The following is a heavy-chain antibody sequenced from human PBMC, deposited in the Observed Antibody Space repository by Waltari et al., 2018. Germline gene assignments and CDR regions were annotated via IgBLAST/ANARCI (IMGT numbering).Heavy chain of an antibody. D-gene: IGHD6-25*01. CDR1: GSSPRTLKSAY. Sequence: EVQLVESGGGLVQPGGSLGLGCVVAGSSPRTLKSAYMSWVRQAPTGGLEWIGRIKTNSEGATTEFAAPLKGRFSISRDDSKKTLYLQLSSLEKDDTAVYYCVTDRGNFDYWGQGTLVTVSS. V-gene: IGHV3-15*01. CDR3: VTDRGNFDY. CDR2: IKTNSEGATT. J-gene: IGHJ4*02.